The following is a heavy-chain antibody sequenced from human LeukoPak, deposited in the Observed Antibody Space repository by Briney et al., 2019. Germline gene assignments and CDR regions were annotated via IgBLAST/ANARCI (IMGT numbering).Heavy chain of an antibody. J-gene: IGHJ4*02. CDR1: GGSFSGYY. CDR2: INHSGST. V-gene: IGHV4-34*01. Sequence: PSETLSLTCAVYGGSFSGYYWSWIRQPPGKGLEWIGEINHSGSTNYNPSLKSRVTISVDTSKNQFSLKLSSVTAADTAVYYCARGRALYIVLTPFDYRGQGTLVTVSS. CDR3: ARGRALYIVLTPFDY. D-gene: IGHD2-8*02.